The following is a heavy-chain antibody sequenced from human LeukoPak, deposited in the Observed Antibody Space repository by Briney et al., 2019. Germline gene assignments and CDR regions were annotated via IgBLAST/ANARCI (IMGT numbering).Heavy chain of an antibody. J-gene: IGHJ3*02. CDR2: MYYSGST. V-gene: IGHV4-59*01. CDR1: GGSISSYY. Sequence: SETLSLTCTVSGGSISSYYWSWIRQPPGKGLEWIGYMYYSGSTNYNPSLKSRVTISVDTSKNQFSLRLSSVTAADTAVYYCARDDLDDAFDIWGPGTMVTVSS. CDR3: ARDDLDDAFDI. D-gene: IGHD1-1*01.